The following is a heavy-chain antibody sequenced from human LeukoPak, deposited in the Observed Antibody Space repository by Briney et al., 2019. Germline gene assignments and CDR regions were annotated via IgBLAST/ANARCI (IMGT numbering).Heavy chain of an antibody. V-gene: IGHV3-74*01. CDR1: GFTFSKYW. CDR2: INPDDKGA. CDR3: LTIVETTFDAFDI. J-gene: IGHJ3*02. Sequence: QAGGSLRLSCAASGFTFSKYWLHWLRQAPGEGRVWVSRINPDDKGASYADSVKGRFTIARDDARKTLYLQMNSLRAEDTAVYYCLTIVETTFDAFDIWGQGTMVTVSS. D-gene: IGHD2/OR15-2a*01.